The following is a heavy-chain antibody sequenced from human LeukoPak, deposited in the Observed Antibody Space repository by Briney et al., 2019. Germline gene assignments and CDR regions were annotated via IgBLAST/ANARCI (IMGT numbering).Heavy chain of an antibody. D-gene: IGHD3-9*01. J-gene: IGHJ4*02. CDR2: IKQDGSEK. V-gene: IGHV3-7*01. CDR1: GFTFSSYW. CDR3: ARVGGRYFDWLLSPPVYFDY. Sequence: PGGSLRLSCAASGFTFSSYWMSWVRQAPGKGLEWVANIKQDGSEKYYVDSVKGRFTISRDNAKNSLYLQMNSLRAEDTAVYYCARVGGRYFDWLLSPPVYFDYWGQGTLVTVSS.